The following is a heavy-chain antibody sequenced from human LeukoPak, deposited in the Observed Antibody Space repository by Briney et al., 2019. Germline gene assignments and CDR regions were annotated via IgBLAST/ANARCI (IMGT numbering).Heavy chain of an antibody. J-gene: IGHJ4*02. D-gene: IGHD1-26*01. CDR2: ISLTGET. Sequence: PSETLSLTCGVSGGSISRTNWWSWVRQPPGQGLEWIGEISLTGETNYNPSLNGRVTMSLDKSRNQLSLKLTSVTAADTAIYYCSRESGAFCPFGYWGQGTLVIVPP. V-gene: IGHV4-4*02. CDR3: SRESGAFCPFGY. CDR1: GGSISRTNW.